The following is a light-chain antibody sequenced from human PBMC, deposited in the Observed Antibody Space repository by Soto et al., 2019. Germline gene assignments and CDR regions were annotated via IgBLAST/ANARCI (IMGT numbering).Light chain of an antibody. Sequence: DIQMTQSPSSLSASVGDRVTITCRASQDISVYLAWYQQKPGKVPKLLIYSASTLQSGVPSRFSGSGSGTDFTPTISSLQPEDVATYSRPKFNTAPLTFGQGTRLEIK. CDR1: QDISVY. J-gene: IGKJ5*01. CDR3: PKFNTAPLT. CDR2: SAS. V-gene: IGKV1-27*01.